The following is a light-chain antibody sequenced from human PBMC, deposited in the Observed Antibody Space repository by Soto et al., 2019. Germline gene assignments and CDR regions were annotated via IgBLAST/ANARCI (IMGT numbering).Light chain of an antibody. Sequence: QSALTQPASVSGSPGQSITISCSVTRSDLDISDYVSWYQQHPGKAPKLVIYGVTNRPPEVSYRFSGSKSGNAASLTISGLQAEDEAVYFCYSYTYSGTSVFFGGGTKLTVL. CDR1: RSDLDISDY. V-gene: IGLV2-14*01. CDR2: GVT. CDR3: YSYTYSGTSVF. J-gene: IGLJ2*01.